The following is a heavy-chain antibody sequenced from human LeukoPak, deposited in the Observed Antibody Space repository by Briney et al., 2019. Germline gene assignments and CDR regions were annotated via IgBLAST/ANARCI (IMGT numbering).Heavy chain of an antibody. D-gene: IGHD3-22*01. CDR3: ARGVYDSSGYYYVGFDY. CDR2: ISAYNGNT. Sequence: ASVKVSCKASGYTFTSYGISWVRQAPGQGLEWMGWISAYNGNTNYAQKLQGRVTMTTDTSTSTAYMELRSLRSDDTAVYYRARGVYDSSGYYYVGFDYWGQGTLVTVSS. J-gene: IGHJ4*02. CDR1: GYTFTSYG. V-gene: IGHV1-18*01.